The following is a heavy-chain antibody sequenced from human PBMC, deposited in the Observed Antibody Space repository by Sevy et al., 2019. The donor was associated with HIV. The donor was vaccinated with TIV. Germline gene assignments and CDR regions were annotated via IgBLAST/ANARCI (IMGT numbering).Heavy chain of an antibody. CDR3: ARERYCSGGSCFASSGYFDY. D-gene: IGHD2-15*01. CDR2: IKQDGSEK. J-gene: IGHJ4*02. Sequence: GGSLRLSCAASEFTFSSYWRSWVRQAPGKGLEWVANIKQDGSEKYYVDSVKGRFTISRDNAKNSLYLQMNSLRAEDTAVYYCARERYCSGGSCFASSGYFDYWGQGTLVTVSS. V-gene: IGHV3-7*01. CDR1: EFTFSSYW.